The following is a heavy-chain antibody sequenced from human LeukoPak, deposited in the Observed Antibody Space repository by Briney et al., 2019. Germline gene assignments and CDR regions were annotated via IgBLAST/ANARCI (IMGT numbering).Heavy chain of an antibody. D-gene: IGHD2-15*01. J-gene: IGHJ4*02. CDR3: ARVWAATSRSYYFDY. V-gene: IGHV3-53*01. Sequence: GGSLRLSCAAPGFTVSSNYMSWVRQAPGKGLEWVSLIYSGVSTYYADSVKGRFTISRDNSKNTLYLQMNSLRAEDTAVYYCARVWAATSRSYYFDYWGQGTLVTVSS. CDR1: GFTVSSNY. CDR2: IYSGVST.